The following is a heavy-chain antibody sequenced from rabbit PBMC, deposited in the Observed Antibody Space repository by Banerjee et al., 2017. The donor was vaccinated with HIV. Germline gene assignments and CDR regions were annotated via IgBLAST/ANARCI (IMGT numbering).Heavy chain of an antibody. V-gene: IGHV1S45*01. Sequence: QEQLEESGGDLVKPEGSLTLTCKASGFSLSNNYVMRWVRQAPGKGLEWIASIYTGSGTSYYGTWAKVRFTISKTSSTTVTLQMTSLTVADTSSYVCARHDTGSGYFDLWGPGTLVTVS. CDR3: ARHDTGSGYFDL. CDR1: GFSLSNNYV. J-gene: IGHJ4*01. CDR2: IYTGSGTS. D-gene: IGHD1-1*01.